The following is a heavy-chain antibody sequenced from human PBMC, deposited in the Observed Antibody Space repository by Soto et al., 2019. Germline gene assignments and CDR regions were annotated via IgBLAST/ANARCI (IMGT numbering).Heavy chain of an antibody. CDR3: AIYHLELCRFDF. CDR2: ISLYNGNT. V-gene: IGHV1-18*04. CDR1: GFALTSHG. J-gene: IGHJ4*02. Sequence: ASVKVSCKAFGFALTSHGISWVRQAPGQGPEWMGRISLYNGNTEYAENIQGRVTMTTDTSTNTAYMELSSLRSDDTAVYYCAIYHLELCRFDFWGQGTLVTVSS. D-gene: IGHD1-7*01.